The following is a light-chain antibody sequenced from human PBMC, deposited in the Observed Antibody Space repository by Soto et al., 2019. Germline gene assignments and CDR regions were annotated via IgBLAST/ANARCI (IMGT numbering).Light chain of an antibody. Sequence: QSALAQPASVSGSPGQTITISCTGTSSDVGAYNYVSWYQQHPGKAPKLMIYEVSNRPSGVSDRFSGSKSGNTASLTISGLQAADEADYYCSSKRTTASLVFATGTKVNV. CDR1: SSDVGAYNY. V-gene: IGLV2-14*01. CDR2: EVS. CDR3: SSKRTTASLV. J-gene: IGLJ1*01.